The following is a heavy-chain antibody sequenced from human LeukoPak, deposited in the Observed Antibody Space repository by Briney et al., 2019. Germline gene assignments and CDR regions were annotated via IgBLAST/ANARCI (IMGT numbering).Heavy chain of an antibody. CDR3: ARLRGDYYDLLTGTFDY. CDR1: GGSISSYY. J-gene: IGHJ4*02. D-gene: IGHD3-9*01. V-gene: IGHV4-59*08. Sequence: PSETLSLTCTVSGGSISSYYWSWIRQPPGKGLEWLGYIYYSGSTNYNPSFKSRVTISVDTSKNQFSLKLSSVTAADTAVYYCARLRGDYYDLLTGTFDYWGQGTLVTVSS. CDR2: IYYSGST.